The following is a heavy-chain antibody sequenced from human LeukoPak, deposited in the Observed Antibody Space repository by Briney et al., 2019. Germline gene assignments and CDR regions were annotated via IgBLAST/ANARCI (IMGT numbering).Heavy chain of an antibody. Sequence: PGGSLRLSCAASGFTFSSYSMNWVRQAPGKGLEWVSSISSSSSYIYYADSVKGRFTISRDNAKNSLYLQMNSLRAEDTAVYYCARGVHTMIVGVITSDDAFDIWGQGTMVTVFS. CDR1: GFTFSSYS. J-gene: IGHJ3*02. CDR2: ISSSSSYI. V-gene: IGHV3-21*01. D-gene: IGHD3-22*01. CDR3: ARGVHTMIVGVITSDDAFDI.